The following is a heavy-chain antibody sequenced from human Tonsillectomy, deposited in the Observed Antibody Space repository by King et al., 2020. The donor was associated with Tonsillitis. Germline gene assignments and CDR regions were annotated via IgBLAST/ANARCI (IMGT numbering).Heavy chain of an antibody. V-gene: IGHV4-31*03. CDR1: GGSISSGGYY. D-gene: IGHD5-12*01. Sequence: VQLQESGPGLVKTSQTLSLTCTVSGGSISSGGYYWSWIRQHPREGLEWIGSIYYSGTTYYNPSLKSRIALSLDTSENQFSLRLSSVTSADTAVYYCARETYSGYGPTDYWGQGTLVTVSS. CDR2: IYYSGTT. J-gene: IGHJ4*02. CDR3: ARETYSGYGPTDY.